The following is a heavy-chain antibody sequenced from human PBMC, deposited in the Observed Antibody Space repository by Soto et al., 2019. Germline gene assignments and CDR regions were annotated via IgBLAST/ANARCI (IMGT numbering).Heavy chain of an antibody. D-gene: IGHD1-26*01. CDR2: ISGSGGST. CDR3: ARRGRGSYSDY. Sequence: EVQLLESGGGLVQPGGSLRLSCAASGFTFSSYAMRWVRQAPVKGLEWVSAISGSGGSTYYADSVKGRFTISRDNSKNTLYLQMNSLRAEDTAVYYCARRGRGSYSDYWGQGTLVTVSS. V-gene: IGHV3-23*01. CDR1: GFTFSSYA. J-gene: IGHJ4*02.